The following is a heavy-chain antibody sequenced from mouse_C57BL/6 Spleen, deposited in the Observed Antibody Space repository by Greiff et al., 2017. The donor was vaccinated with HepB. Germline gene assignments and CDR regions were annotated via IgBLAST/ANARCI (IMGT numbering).Heavy chain of an antibody. Sequence: EVQLQQSGPELVKPGASVKISCKASGYTFTDYYMNWVKQSHGKSLEWIGDINPNNGGTSYNQKFKGKATLTVDKSSSTAYMELRSLTSEDSAVYYCARLVLRSYRYFDVWGTGTTVTVSS. D-gene: IGHD1-1*01. CDR1: GYTFTDYY. J-gene: IGHJ1*03. CDR3: ARLVLRSYRYFDV. V-gene: IGHV1-26*01. CDR2: INPNNGGT.